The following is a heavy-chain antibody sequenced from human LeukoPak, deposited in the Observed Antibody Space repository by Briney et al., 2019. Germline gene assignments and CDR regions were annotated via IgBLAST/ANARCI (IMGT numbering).Heavy chain of an antibody. Sequence: PGGSLRLSCAASGFTFSSYAMSRVRQAPGKGLEWVSAISGSGGSTYYADSVKGRFTISRDNSKNTLCLQMNSLRAEDTAVYYCAKFALNAKLADYFDYWGQGTLVTVSS. CDR2: ISGSGGST. J-gene: IGHJ4*02. CDR1: GFTFSSYA. D-gene: IGHD2-8*01. V-gene: IGHV3-23*01. CDR3: AKFALNAKLADYFDY.